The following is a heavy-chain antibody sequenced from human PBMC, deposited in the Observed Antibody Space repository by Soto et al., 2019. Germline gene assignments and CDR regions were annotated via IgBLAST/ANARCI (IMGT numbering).Heavy chain of an antibody. CDR2: IANSGGST. CDR3: ARRISASGHGWDY. V-gene: IGHV3-23*01. CDR1: GFTFSTYA. J-gene: IGHJ4*02. Sequence: EVQLLESGGDLVQPGGSLRLSCAASGFTFSTYAMSWVRQAPGKGLEWVSAIANSGGSTFYTDSVRGRFTISRDNSKNTLYLQMNSLRAEDTAVYYCARRISASGHGWDYWGKGTLVTVSS. D-gene: IGHD6-13*01.